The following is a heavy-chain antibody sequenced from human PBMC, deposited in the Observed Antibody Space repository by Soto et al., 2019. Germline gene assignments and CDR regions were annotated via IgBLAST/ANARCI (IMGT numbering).Heavy chain of an antibody. V-gene: IGHV1-3*05. J-gene: IGHJ4*02. CDR2: INAGNGNT. D-gene: IGHD6-19*01. CDR3: AREQWLGVDY. Sequence: QVQLVQSGAEEKKPGASVKVSCKASGYTFTKNAMHWVRQALGQSLEWMGWINAGNGNTKYSQKFQGRVTITRDTSASTAYMELSSLRSEDTAVYYCAREQWLGVDYWGQGTLVTVSS. CDR1: GYTFTKNA.